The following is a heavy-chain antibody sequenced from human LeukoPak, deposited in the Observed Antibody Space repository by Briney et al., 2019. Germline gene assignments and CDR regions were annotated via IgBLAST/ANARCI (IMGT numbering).Heavy chain of an antibody. CDR2: IYHSGST. CDR1: GGSFSGYY. CDR3: ASSSTRGPEYFQH. Sequence: PSETLSLTCAVYGGSFSGYYWSWIRQPPGKGLEWIGYIYHSGSTYYNPSLKSRVTISVDRSKNQFSLKLSSVTAADTAVYYCASSSTRGPEYFQHWGQGTLVTVSS. D-gene: IGHD2-2*01. J-gene: IGHJ1*01. V-gene: IGHV4-34*01.